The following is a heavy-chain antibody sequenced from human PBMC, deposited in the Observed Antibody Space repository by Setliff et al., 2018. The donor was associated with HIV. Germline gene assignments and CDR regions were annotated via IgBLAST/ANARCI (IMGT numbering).Heavy chain of an antibody. CDR3: AIGDEYPGVFQS. CDR1: GDSLSSDYYY. J-gene: IGHJ5*02. CDR2: IYYSGST. V-gene: IGHV4-31*03. D-gene: IGHD2-2*01. Sequence: TLSLTCTVSGDSLSSDYYYWTWIRQHPEKGLEWIGYIYYSGSTLYNPSLRSRLSMSVDTSKNQFSLELSSVTAADTAVYFCAIGDEYPGVFQSWGQGKVVTVSS.